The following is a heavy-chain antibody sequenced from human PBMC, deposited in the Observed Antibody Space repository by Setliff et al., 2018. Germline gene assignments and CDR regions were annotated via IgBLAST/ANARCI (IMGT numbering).Heavy chain of an antibody. V-gene: IGHV3-23*01. J-gene: IGHJ4*02. Sequence: GGSLRLSCAASGFTFGDFAMTWVRQAPGKGLEWVSGINTDGSATYYADSVKGRFTISRDNAKSTLYLQMNSLGADDTAVYYCAKDGGIRGFDYWGQGSRVTVSS. D-gene: IGHD3-16*01. CDR1: GFTFGDFA. CDR2: INTDGSAT. CDR3: AKDGGIRGFDY.